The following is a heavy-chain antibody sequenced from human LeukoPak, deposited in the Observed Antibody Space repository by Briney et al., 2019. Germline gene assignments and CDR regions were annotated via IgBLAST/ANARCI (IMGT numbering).Heavy chain of an antibody. CDR1: GFTFSGSW. J-gene: IGHJ5*02. Sequence: GGSLRLSCAVSGFTFSGSWMSWVRQSPGKGLEWVANINQDESENYYVDSVKGRFTISRDNAKNSLYLQMNSLRAEDTAVHYCAKDLATYYYDSSGYHGPFDPWGQGTLVTVSS. CDR3: AKDLATYYYDSSGYHGPFDP. V-gene: IGHV3-7*03. CDR2: INQDESEN. D-gene: IGHD3-22*01.